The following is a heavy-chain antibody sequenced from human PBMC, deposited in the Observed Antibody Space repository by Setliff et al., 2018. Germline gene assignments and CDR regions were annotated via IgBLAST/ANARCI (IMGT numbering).Heavy chain of an antibody. D-gene: IGHD4-4*01. Sequence: SETLSLTCVVYGGSFSGYQWSWIRQPPGKGLEWIGEINHSGSTNYNPSLKSRVSMSVDPSKNHFSLKVTSVTGADTAVYYCAREGPESDSSGYMDVWGQGTTVTVSS. CDR3: AREGPESDSSGYMDV. J-gene: IGHJ6*03. CDR2: INHSGST. CDR1: GGSFSGYQ. V-gene: IGHV4-34*01.